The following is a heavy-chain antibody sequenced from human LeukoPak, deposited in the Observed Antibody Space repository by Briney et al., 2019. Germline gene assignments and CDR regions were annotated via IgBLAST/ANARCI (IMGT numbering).Heavy chain of an antibody. D-gene: IGHD3-22*01. CDR3: AKDFHYYYDSSGSDY. CDR1: GFTFSSYG. CDR2: IRYDGSNK. Sequence: GGSLRLSXAASGFTFSSYGMHWVRQAPGKGLEWVAFIRYDGSNKYYADSVRGRFTISRDNSKNTLYLQMNSLRAEDTAVYYCAKDFHYYYDSSGSDYWGQGTLVTVSS. V-gene: IGHV3-30*02. J-gene: IGHJ4*02.